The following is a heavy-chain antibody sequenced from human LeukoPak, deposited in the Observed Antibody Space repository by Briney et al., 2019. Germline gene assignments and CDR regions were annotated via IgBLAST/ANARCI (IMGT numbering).Heavy chain of an antibody. V-gene: IGHV3-53*01. J-gene: IGHJ6*02. CDR3: ARSSDSSGLHYYYYGMDV. CDR2: IYSGGST. Sequence: GGSLRLSCAASGFTFSTYAMSWVRQAPGKGLEWVSVIYSGGSTYYADSVKGRFTISRDNSKNTLYLQMNSLRAEDTAVYYCARSSDSSGLHYYYYGMDVWGQGTTVTVSS. D-gene: IGHD3-22*01. CDR1: GFTFSTYA.